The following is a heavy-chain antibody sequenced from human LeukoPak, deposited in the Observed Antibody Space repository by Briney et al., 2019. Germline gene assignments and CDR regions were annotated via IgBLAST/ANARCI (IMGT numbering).Heavy chain of an antibody. V-gene: IGHV4-4*07. CDR1: GGSISSYY. CDR2: IYTSGST. CDR3: ARGPYYDFWSGYYGNYYYYMDV. D-gene: IGHD3-3*01. Sequence: PSETLSLTCTVSGGSISSYYWSWIRQPAGKGLEWIGRIYTSGSTNYNPSLKSRVTISVDTSKNQFSLKLSSVTAADTAVYYCARGPYYDFWSGYYGNYYYYMDVWGKGTTVTVSS. J-gene: IGHJ6*03.